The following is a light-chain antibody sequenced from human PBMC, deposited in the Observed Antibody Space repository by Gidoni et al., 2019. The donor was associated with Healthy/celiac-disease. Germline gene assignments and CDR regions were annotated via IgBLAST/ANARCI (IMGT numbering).Light chain of an antibody. Sequence: EIVLTQSPGTLSLSPGERATLSCRASQSVSSSYLAWYQQKPGQAPRLLIYGASSRATGIPDRFSGSGSGTDFTLTISRLEPEDFAVYYCQQYGSSLEVTFXPXTKVDIK. V-gene: IGKV3-20*01. CDR2: GAS. CDR1: QSVSSSY. CDR3: QQYGSSLEVT. J-gene: IGKJ3*01.